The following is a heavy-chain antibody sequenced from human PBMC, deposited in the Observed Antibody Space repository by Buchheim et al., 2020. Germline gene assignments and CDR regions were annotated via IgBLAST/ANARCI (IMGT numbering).Heavy chain of an antibody. D-gene: IGHD1-26*01. CDR1: GFTFSSYG. Sequence: QVQLVESGGGVVQPGRSLRLSCAASGFTFSSYGMHWVRQAPGKGLEWVAVIWYDGSNKYYADSVKGRFTISRDNSKNTLYLQMNSLRAEDTAVYYCASAASIVGATAFDYWGQRTL. CDR3: ASAASIVGATAFDY. CDR2: IWYDGSNK. V-gene: IGHV3-33*01. J-gene: IGHJ4*02.